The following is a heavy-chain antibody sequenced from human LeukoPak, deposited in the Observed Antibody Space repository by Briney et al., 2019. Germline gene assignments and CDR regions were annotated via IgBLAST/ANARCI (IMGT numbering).Heavy chain of an antibody. Sequence: ASVKVSCKASGYTFTSYGISWVRQAPGQGLEWMGWISAYNGNTNYAQKLQGRVTMTTDTSTSTAYMELRSLRSDDTAVYYCARVDSGSYSSIYYYCGMDVWGQGTTVTVSS. CDR1: GYTFTSYG. CDR2: ISAYNGNT. V-gene: IGHV1-18*01. J-gene: IGHJ6*02. CDR3: ARVDSGSYSSIYYYCGMDV. D-gene: IGHD1-26*01.